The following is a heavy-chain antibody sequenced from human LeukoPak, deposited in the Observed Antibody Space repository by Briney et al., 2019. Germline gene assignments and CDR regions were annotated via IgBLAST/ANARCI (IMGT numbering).Heavy chain of an antibody. CDR1: GGSFSNFY. Sequence: TSETLSLTCGVSGGSFSNFYWTWIRQPPGEGLEWIGEINYTGSTNYNPSFKSRVTISINTSKSHFSLMLSSVTAADTAVYYCARDLGWFDPWGQGTLVTVSS. CDR2: INYTGST. CDR3: ARDLGWFDP. V-gene: IGHV4-34*01. J-gene: IGHJ5*02.